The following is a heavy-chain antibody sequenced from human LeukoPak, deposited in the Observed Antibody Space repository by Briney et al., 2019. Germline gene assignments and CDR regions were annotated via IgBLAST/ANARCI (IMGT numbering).Heavy chain of an antibody. CDR1: GVSISSYY. V-gene: IGHV4-59*05. J-gene: IGHJ6*03. CDR2: IYYSGST. D-gene: IGHD3-10*01. Sequence: PSETLSLTCTVSGVSISSYYWSWIRQPPGKGLEWLGSIYYSGSTYYNPSLKIRVTISVDTSKKQFSLRLSSVTAADTAVYYCARLEIVLLWFGESDYMDVWGKGTTVTISS. CDR3: ARLEIVLLWFGESDYMDV.